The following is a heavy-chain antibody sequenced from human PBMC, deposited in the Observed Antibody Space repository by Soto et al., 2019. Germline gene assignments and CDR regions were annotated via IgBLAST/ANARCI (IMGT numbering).Heavy chain of an antibody. D-gene: IGHD1-26*01. CDR2: MNPNSVTT. V-gene: IGHV1-8*01. Sequence: QVQLVQSGAEVKKPGASVKVSCKASGYTFTSSDINWVRQATGQGIEWMGWMNPNSVTTGYAQKFQGRVTMTRNTSITTAHMELSSLRSEDAAVYYCAREISGSYRFDYWGQGTLVTVSS. CDR3: AREISGSYRFDY. J-gene: IGHJ4*02. CDR1: GYTFTSSD.